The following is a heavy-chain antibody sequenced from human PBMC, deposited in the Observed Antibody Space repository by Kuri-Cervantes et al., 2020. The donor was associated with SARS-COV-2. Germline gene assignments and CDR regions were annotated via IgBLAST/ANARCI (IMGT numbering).Heavy chain of an antibody. V-gene: IGHV4-4*09. D-gene: IGHD1-7*01. J-gene: IGHJ4*02. CDR1: GGSISSYY. CDR3: ARQGTAPFDY. Sequence: GSLRLSCTVSGGSISSYYWSWIRQPAGKGLEWIGYIYTSGSTNYNPSLKSRVTISVDTSKNQFSLKLSSVTAADTAVYYCARQGTAPFDYWGQGTLVTVSS. CDR2: IYTSGST.